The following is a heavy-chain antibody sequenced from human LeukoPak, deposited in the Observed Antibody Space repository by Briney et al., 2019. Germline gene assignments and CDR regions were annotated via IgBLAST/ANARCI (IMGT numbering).Heavy chain of an antibody. Sequence: GASVKVSCKASGYTFTSYGISWVRQAPGQGLEWMGWISAYNGNTNYAQKLQGRVTMTTDTSTSTAYMELRSLRSDDTAVYYCARARIAVAGTALDYFDYWGQGTLVIVSS. CDR1: GYTFTSYG. J-gene: IGHJ4*02. CDR2: ISAYNGNT. V-gene: IGHV1-18*01. D-gene: IGHD6-19*01. CDR3: ARARIAVAGTALDYFDY.